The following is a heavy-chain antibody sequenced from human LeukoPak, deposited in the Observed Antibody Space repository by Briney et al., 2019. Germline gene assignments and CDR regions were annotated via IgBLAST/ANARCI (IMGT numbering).Heavy chain of an antibody. D-gene: IGHD2-15*01. CDR3: AKAPPAATNDYYGMDV. CDR1: GFTFNNYA. J-gene: IGHJ6*02. CDR2: VSGRGDST. Sequence: PGGSLRLSCAASGFTFNNYAMTWVRQAPGKGLEWVSAVSGRGDSTYYADSVKGRFTISRDNSKNTLYLQMNSLRAEDTAVYHCAKAPPAATNDYYGMDVWGQGTTVTVSS. V-gene: IGHV3-23*01.